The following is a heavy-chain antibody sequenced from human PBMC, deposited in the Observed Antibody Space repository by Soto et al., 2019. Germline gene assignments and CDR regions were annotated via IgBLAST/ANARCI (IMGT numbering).Heavy chain of an antibody. CDR3: ARRGEWPPNYYYYYGMDV. J-gene: IGHJ6*02. Sequence: SETLSLTCTVSGGSVSSGSYYWSWIRQPPGKGLEWIGYIYYSGSTNYNPSLKSRVTISVDTSKNQFSLKLSSVTAADTAVYYCARRGEWPPNYYYYYGMDVWGQGTTVTVSS. CDR1: GGSVSSGSYY. CDR2: IYYSGST. D-gene: IGHD3-3*01. V-gene: IGHV4-61*01.